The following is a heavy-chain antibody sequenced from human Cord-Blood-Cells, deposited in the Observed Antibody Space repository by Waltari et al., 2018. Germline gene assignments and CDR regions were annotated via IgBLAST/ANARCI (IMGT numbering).Heavy chain of an antibody. CDR1: GGTFSSYA. V-gene: IGHV1-69*06. J-gene: IGHJ6*02. D-gene: IGHD4-4*01. Sequence: QVQLVQSGAEVKKPGSSVKVSCKASGGTFSSYAISWVRQAPGQGLERMGGIIPIFGTANYAQKFQGRVTITADKSTSTAYMELSSLRSEDTAVYYCARDLTVTKYYYYGMDVWGQGTTVTVSS. CDR2: IIPIFGTA. CDR3: ARDLTVTKYYYYGMDV.